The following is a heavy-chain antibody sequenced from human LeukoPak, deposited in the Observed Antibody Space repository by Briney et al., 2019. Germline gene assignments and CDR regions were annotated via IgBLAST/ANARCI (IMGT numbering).Heavy chain of an antibody. V-gene: IGHV3-23*01. CDR3: AKDLYCSSNSCYLFDY. J-gene: IGHJ4*02. CDR2: ISGSGVST. Sequence: PGGSLRLSCAASGFTFSSYAMSWVRQAPGKGLEWVSAISGSGVSTYYADSVKGRFTISRDYSKNTLCLQMDSLRAEDTAVYYCAKDLYCSSNSCYLFDYWGQGTLVTVSS. D-gene: IGHD2-2*01. CDR1: GFTFSSYA.